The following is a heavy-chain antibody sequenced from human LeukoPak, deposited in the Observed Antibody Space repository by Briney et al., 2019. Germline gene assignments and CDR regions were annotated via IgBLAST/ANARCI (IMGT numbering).Heavy chain of an antibody. J-gene: IGHJ6*02. CDR2: ISSSSSYI. CDR3: ARDCGGDCPPEDYYGMDV. D-gene: IGHD2-21*02. V-gene: IGHV3-21*01. CDR1: GFTFSSYS. Sequence: GGALRLSCAASGFTFSSYSMNWVRQAPGKGLEWVSSISSSSSYIYYADSVKGRFTISRDNAKNSLYLQMNSLRAEDTAVYYCARDCGGDCPPEDYYGMDVWGQGTTVTVSS.